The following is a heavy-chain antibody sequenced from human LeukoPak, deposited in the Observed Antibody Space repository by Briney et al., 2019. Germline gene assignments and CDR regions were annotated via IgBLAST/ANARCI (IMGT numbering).Heavy chain of an antibody. V-gene: IGHV3-30-3*01. CDR1: GFTFSSYA. Sequence: PGRSLRLSCAASGFTFSSYAMHWVRQAPGKGLEWVAVISYDGSNKYYADSVKGRFTISRDNSKNTLYLQMNSLRPEDTAVYYCARLKGWGRGANYMDVWGKGTTVTVSS. CDR3: ARLKGWGRGANYMDV. D-gene: IGHD2-21*02. CDR2: ISYDGSNK. J-gene: IGHJ6*03.